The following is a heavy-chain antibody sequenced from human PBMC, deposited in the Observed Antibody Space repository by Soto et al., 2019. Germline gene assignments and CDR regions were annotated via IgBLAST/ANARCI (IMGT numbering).Heavy chain of an antibody. Sequence: QVQLVQSGAEVKKPGSSVKVSCKASGGTFSSYPISWVRQAPGQGLEWMGGTNGNLGTGNYAQKFRGRLTITTDISTPTAYMGLSSLTSEDTAVYYCARRDSHGYFRYFDNWGQGTLVTVSS. CDR2: TNGNLGTG. CDR1: GGTFSSYP. CDR3: ARRDSHGYFRYFDN. D-gene: IGHD4-17*01. J-gene: IGHJ4*02. V-gene: IGHV1-69*06.